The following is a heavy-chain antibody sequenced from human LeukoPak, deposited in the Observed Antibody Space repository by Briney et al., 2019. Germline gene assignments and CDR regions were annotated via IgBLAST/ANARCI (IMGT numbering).Heavy chain of an antibody. CDR2: ISYDGSNK. CDR1: GFTFSSYS. Sequence: PGGSLRLSCAASGFTFSSYSMNWVRQAPGKGLEWVAVISYDGSNKYYADSVKGRFTISRDNSKNTLYLQMNSLRAEDTAVYYCARDCSGGSCWGHPPHFDYWGQGTLVTVSS. V-gene: IGHV3-30*03. D-gene: IGHD2-15*01. CDR3: ARDCSGGSCWGHPPHFDY. J-gene: IGHJ4*02.